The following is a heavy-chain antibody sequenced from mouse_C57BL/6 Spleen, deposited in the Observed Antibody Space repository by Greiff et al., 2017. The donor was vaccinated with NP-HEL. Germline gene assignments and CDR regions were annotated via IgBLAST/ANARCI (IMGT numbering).Heavy chain of an antibody. J-gene: IGHJ2*01. V-gene: IGHV2-2*01. Sequence: QVQLKQSGPGLVQPSQSLSITCTVSGFALTSYGVHWVRQSPGKGLEWLGLIWSGGSTDYTAAFISRLSITKDNSKSQVFFKRNRLQADDTAIYYCARNSRYDSYFDDRGQGTTLTVSS. CDR1: GFALTSYG. CDR2: IWSGGST. D-gene: IGHD2-4*01. CDR3: ARNSRYDSYFDD.